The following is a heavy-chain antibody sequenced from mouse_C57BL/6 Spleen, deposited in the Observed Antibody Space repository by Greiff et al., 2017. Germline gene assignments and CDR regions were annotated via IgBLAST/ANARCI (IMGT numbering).Heavy chain of an antibody. CDR2: IDPSDSYT. CDR3: ARWYYVSSYYAMDY. V-gene: IGHV1-69*01. D-gene: IGHD1-1*01. Sequence: QVQLQQPGAELVMPGASVKLSCKASGYTFTSYWMHWVKQRPGQGLEWIGEIDPSDSYTNNNQKFKGKSTLTVDKSSSTAYMQLSSLTSEDSAVYYCARWYYVSSYYAMDYWGQGTSVTVSS. CDR1: GYTFTSYW. J-gene: IGHJ4*01.